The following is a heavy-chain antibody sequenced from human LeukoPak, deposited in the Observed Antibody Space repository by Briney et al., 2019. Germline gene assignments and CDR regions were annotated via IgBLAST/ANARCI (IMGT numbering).Heavy chain of an antibody. D-gene: IGHD3-10*01. J-gene: IGHJ3*02. CDR2: IASDGSHT. CDR1: GFTFSTYF. V-gene: IGHV3-30-3*01. Sequence: TGGSLRLSCAASGFTFSTYFMHWVRQAPGKGLEWEAVIASDGSHTFYVESVKGRFTISRDNSKNTLYLQMNSLRAEDTAVYFCARERQDTIVHSGAFDIWGQGTIVTVSS. CDR3: ARERQDTIVHSGAFDI.